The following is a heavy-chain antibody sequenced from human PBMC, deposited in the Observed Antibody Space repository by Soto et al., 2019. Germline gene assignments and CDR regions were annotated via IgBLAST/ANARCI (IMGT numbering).Heavy chain of an antibody. CDR1: GYSFTSDW. D-gene: IGHD6-19*01. CDR2: IDPCDSYT. CDR3: ARHDSSGWYLRRGWFDP. J-gene: IGHJ5*02. Sequence: PGECLKISCNGSGYSFTSDWISGVRQMPRKGLAWMGRIDPCDSYTNYSPSFQGHVTISADKSISTAYLQWSSLKASDTAMYYCARHDSSGWYLRRGWFDPWGQGTLVTVSS. V-gene: IGHV5-10-1*01.